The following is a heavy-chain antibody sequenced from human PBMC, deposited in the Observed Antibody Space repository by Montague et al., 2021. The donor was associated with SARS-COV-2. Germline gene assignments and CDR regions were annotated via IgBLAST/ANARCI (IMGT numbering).Heavy chain of an antibody. D-gene: IGHD3-22*01. J-gene: IGHJ4*02. Sequence: SLRLSCVASGFTFSTFWMTWVRQVPGNGLEWVANIKQDGSEKYYLDSVKGRFTISRDNAKNSLYLQLDSLRAEDTAVYYCARGYDSSGYQYWGQGTLVTVSS. CDR1: GFTFSTFW. CDR3: ARGYDSSGYQY. V-gene: IGHV3-7*03. CDR2: IKQDGSEK.